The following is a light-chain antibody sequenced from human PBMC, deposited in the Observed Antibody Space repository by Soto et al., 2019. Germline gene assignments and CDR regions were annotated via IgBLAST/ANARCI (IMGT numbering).Light chain of an antibody. CDR3: LQDYTYPWT. CDR1: QTIDSW. Sequence: DIQTTQSPSTLSASVGDRVTIPCRASQTIDSWLAWYQQRPGKPPNLLIYKASTLASGVPSRFSGSGSGTEFTLTINSLQPDDFATYYCLQDYTYPWTFGQGTKVDIK. J-gene: IGKJ1*01. V-gene: IGKV1-5*03. CDR2: KAS.